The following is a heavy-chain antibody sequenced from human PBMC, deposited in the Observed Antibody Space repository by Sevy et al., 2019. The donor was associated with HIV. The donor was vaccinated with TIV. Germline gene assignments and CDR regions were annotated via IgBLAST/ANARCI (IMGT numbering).Heavy chain of an antibody. CDR3: ARGLAALPGYYYGMDV. D-gene: IGHD6-6*01. V-gene: IGHV3-48*03. CDR1: GFTFSSYE. J-gene: IGHJ6*02. CDR2: ISSSGSTI. Sequence: GGSLRLSCAASGFTFSSYEMNWVRQAPGKGLEWVSYISSSGSTIYYADSVKGRFTISRDNSKNTLYLQMNSLRADDTAVYYCARGLAALPGYYYGMDVWGLGTTVTVSS.